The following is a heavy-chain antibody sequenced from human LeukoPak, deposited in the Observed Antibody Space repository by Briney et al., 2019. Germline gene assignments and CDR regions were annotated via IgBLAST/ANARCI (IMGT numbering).Heavy chain of an antibody. CDR2: VKSKPDGGTT. Sequence: GGSLRLSCAASGFTFSNAWMNWVRQAPGKGLEWVGRVKSKPDGGTTAYAAPVKGRFTISRDDSKNTVSLQMISLKAEDTAVYYCTTRGDAVSNAFNYWGQGTLVTVSS. CDR3: TTRGDAVSNAFNY. J-gene: IGHJ4*02. V-gene: IGHV3-15*01. D-gene: IGHD2-21*01. CDR1: GFTFSNAW.